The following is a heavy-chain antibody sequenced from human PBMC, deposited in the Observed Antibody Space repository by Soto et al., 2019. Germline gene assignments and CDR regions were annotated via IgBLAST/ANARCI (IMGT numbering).Heavy chain of an antibody. J-gene: IGHJ6*02. CDR2: ISYDGSNK. V-gene: IGHV3-30*18. Sequence: QVQLVESGGGVVQPGRSLRLSCAASGFTFSSYGMHWVRQAPGKGLEWVAVISYDGSNKYYADSAKGRFTISRDNSKNTMYLKMNRLRAEDTAVYYCAKDVAVAGRYSYYGLAVWGQGTTVTVSS. CDR1: GFTFSSYG. CDR3: AKDVAVAGRYSYYGLAV. D-gene: IGHD6-19*01.